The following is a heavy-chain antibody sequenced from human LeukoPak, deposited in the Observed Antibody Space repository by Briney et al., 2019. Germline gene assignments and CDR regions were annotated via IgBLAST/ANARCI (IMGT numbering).Heavy chain of an antibody. Sequence: PSETLSLTCAVYGGSFSGYYWSWIRQPPGKGLEWIGEINHSGSTNYNPSPKSRVTISVDMSKNQFSLKLSSVTAADTAMYYCASGMSAAAGIRSDYWGQGTLVTVSS. CDR3: ASGMSAAAGIRSDY. CDR1: GGSFSGYY. V-gene: IGHV4-34*01. CDR2: INHSGST. D-gene: IGHD6-13*01. J-gene: IGHJ4*02.